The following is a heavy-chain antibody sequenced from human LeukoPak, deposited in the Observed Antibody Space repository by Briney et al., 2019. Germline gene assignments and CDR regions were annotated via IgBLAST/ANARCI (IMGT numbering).Heavy chain of an antibody. Sequence: EYLKISCKGSEYNFANYWIGWVRQLPGKGLEWMGGICPGNAETKYSPPFQGRVTISAEKSINTAYLHWSRLEASDTAMYYGARLRCSRASSSKSHFYPGLDVWGQGTTVTVSS. CDR2: ICPGNAET. V-gene: IGHV5-51*01. CDR1: EYNFANYW. D-gene: IGHD6-6*01. CDR3: ARLRCSRASSSKSHFYPGLDV. J-gene: IGHJ6*02.